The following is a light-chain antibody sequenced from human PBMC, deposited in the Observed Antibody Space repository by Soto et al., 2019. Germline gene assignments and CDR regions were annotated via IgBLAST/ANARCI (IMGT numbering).Light chain of an antibody. V-gene: IGLV2-8*01. Sequence: QSARTQPPSASGAPGQSVTISCTGTRSDVGDYNYVSWYQQHPGKAPKLLIYEVTKRPSGVPDRFSGSKSANTASLTVSGLQAGAEADYYCSSYAGSDNFEVVGGGTKLTVL. CDR3: SSYAGSDNFEV. CDR1: RSDVGDYNY. J-gene: IGLJ2*01. CDR2: EVT.